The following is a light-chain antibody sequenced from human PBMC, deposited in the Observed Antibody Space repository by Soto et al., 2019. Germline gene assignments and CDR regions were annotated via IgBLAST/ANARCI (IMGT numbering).Light chain of an antibody. V-gene: IGKV3-11*01. CDR2: DAY. Sequence: EVVLTQSPVTLSLSPGERATLSCRASQSFRGLLAWYQQKPGQAPRLLIYDAYNRATGIPPRFSGSGSGTDFTLTISSLEPEDSAVYDCHQRHMWPITFGQGTRLESK. J-gene: IGKJ5*01. CDR1: QSFRGL. CDR3: HQRHMWPIT.